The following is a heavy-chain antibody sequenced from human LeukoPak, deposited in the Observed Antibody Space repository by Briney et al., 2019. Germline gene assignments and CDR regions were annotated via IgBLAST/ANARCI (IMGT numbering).Heavy chain of an antibody. D-gene: IGHD3-10*01. CDR3: AKDIYGSGSYYPDY. Sequence: PGGSLRLSCAASGFTFSNYGMSWVRQAPGKGLEWVSSISGSGGSTNYADSVKGRFTISRDNSKNMLHLQMSSLRAEDTAVYYCAKDIYGSGSYYPDYWGQGTLVTVSS. V-gene: IGHV3-23*01. CDR2: ISGSGGST. J-gene: IGHJ4*02. CDR1: GFTFSNYG.